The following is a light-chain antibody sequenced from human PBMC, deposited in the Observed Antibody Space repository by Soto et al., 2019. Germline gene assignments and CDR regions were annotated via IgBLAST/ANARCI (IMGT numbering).Light chain of an antibody. V-gene: IGLV2-23*02. J-gene: IGLJ2*01. CDR2: EVS. CDR3: CSYAGSSANVV. Sequence: QSVLTQPASVSGSPGQSITISCTGTNSDVGTYNLVSWYQQHPGKAPKLMIYEVSKRPSGVSSRFSGSKSGNTASLTISGLQAENEADYYCCSYAGSSANVVFGGGTKLTVL. CDR1: NSDVGTYNL.